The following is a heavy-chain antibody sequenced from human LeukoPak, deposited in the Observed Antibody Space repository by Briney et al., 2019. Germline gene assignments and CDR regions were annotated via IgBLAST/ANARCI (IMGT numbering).Heavy chain of an antibody. J-gene: IGHJ4*02. D-gene: IGHD2-15*01. CDR3: ARDEPGYCSGGTCPNLDY. Sequence: GRSLRLSCAASGFTFDDYAMHWVRHAPGKGLEWVSGISWNSGSIGYADSVKGRFTISRDNAKNSLYLQMNSLRAEDTAVYYCARDEPGYCSGGTCPNLDYWGQGTLVTVSS. V-gene: IGHV3-9*01. CDR2: ISWNSGSI. CDR1: GFTFDDYA.